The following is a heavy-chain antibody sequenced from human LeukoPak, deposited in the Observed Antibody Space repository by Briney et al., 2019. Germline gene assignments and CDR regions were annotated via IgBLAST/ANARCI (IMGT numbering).Heavy chain of an antibody. D-gene: IGHD6-13*01. CDR2: ISYDGSNK. CDR1: GFTFSSYG. CDR3: SRESRYSSDY. Sequence: GRSLRLSCAASGFTFSSYGMHWVRQAPGKGLEWVAVISYDGSNKYYADSVKGRFTISRDNGKNSLYLQMNSLRDEDTAVYYCSRESRYSSDYWGQGTLVTVSS. J-gene: IGHJ4*02. V-gene: IGHV3-30*03.